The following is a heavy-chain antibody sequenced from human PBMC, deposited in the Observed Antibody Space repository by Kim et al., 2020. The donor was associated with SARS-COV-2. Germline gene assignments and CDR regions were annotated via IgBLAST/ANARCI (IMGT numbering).Heavy chain of an antibody. Sequence: ASVKVSCKASGYTFTGYYMHWVRQAPGQGLEWMGWINPNSGGTNYAQKFQGRVTMTRDTSISTAYMELSRLRSDDTAVYYCARDRKLITYYDFWSGYYTPGQESVVDRGRYYYYYGMDVWGQGTTVTVSS. J-gene: IGHJ6*02. CDR1: GYTFTGYY. D-gene: IGHD3-3*01. V-gene: IGHV1-2*02. CDR3: ARDRKLITYYDFWSGYYTPGQESVVDRGRYYYYYGMDV. CDR2: INPNSGGT.